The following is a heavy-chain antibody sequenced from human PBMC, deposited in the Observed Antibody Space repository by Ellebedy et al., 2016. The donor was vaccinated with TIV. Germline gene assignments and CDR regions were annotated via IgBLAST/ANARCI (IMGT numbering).Heavy chain of an antibody. D-gene: IGHD5-12*01. Sequence: ASVKVSCKAFGFTFTSYSFSWVRQAPGQGLEWMGWISAYTGDSNYAQKFQGRLTVTTDTSTNTAYMELRSLRSDDTAVYYCARDMVQGMVARYLWFDYWGQGTLVTVSS. CDR2: ISAYTGDS. V-gene: IGHV1-18*01. J-gene: IGHJ4*02. CDR1: GFTFTSYS. CDR3: ARDMVQGMVARYLWFDY.